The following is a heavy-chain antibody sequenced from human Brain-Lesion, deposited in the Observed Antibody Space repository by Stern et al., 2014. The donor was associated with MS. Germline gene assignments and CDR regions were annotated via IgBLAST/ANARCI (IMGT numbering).Heavy chain of an antibody. D-gene: IGHD3-3*01. J-gene: IGHJ6*02. CDR3: ARDQRGITIFGVVTDYYYLGMDV. CDR1: GYTFTGYY. CDR2: INPNTGGT. V-gene: IGHV1-2*02. Sequence: QLVQSGAEVKKPGASVKVSCKTSGYTFTGYYIHWVRQAPGQGLEWMAWINPNTGGTKYAQPFKGRVTMSRDTPLSTPYVELSSLTSDDTAVYYCARDQRGITIFGVVTDYYYLGMDVWGQGTTVTVSS.